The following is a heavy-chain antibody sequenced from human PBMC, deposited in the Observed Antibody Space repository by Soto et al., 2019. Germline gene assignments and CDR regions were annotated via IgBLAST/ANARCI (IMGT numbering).Heavy chain of an antibody. D-gene: IGHD1-26*01. Sequence: QVQLVQSGAEVKKPGASVKVSCKASGYNFNSYTISWVRQAPGQGLEWMGRISAYNGNTNYAQKLQGRGTMTTDTSTSTAYMELRSLRSDDTAVYHCARVVGALGNGFDPWGKVTLVTVS. CDR1: GYNFNSYT. J-gene: IGHJ5*02. CDR3: ARVVGALGNGFDP. CDR2: ISAYNGNT. V-gene: IGHV1-18*01.